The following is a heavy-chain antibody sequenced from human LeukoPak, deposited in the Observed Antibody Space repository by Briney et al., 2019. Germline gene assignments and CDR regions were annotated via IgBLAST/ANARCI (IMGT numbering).Heavy chain of an antibody. V-gene: IGHV4-59*01. CDR2: IYYSGST. J-gene: IGHJ4*02. D-gene: IGHD3-22*01. Sequence: PSETLSLTCTVSGGSISTYYWSWIRQPPGKGLEWIGYIYYSGSTNYNPSLKSRVTISLDTSKNQFSLKLNSVTAADTAMYYCARSFSPNYYDLLDYWGQGTLVTVSS. CDR3: ARSFSPNYYDLLDY. CDR1: GGSISTYY.